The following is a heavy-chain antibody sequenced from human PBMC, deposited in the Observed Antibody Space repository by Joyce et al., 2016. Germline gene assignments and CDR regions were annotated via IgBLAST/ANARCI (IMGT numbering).Heavy chain of an antibody. CDR2: ISYDGIDK. Sequence: QVQLVESGGGVVQPGRSLRLSCAASGLTLSNYGVHWVRHAPGKGLEWVAIISYDGIDKYYRDAGKVRFTFSRDNSKNTVFLEMNSLRTEDTAVYYCAKILTATYSSGWFLDYWGQGTLVTVSS. D-gene: IGHD6-25*01. V-gene: IGHV3-30*18. J-gene: IGHJ4*02. CDR1: GLTLSNYG. CDR3: AKILTATYSSGWFLDY.